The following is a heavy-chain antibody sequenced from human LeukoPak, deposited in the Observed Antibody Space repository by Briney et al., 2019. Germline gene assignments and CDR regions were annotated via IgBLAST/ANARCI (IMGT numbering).Heavy chain of an antibody. CDR1: GGSFSGYY. Sequence: PSETLSLTCAVYGGSFSGYYWSWIRQHPGKGLEWIGYIYYSGSTYYNPSLKSRVTISVDTSKNQFSLKLSSVTAADTAVYYCAGAAALSPDYWGQGTLVTVSS. CDR3: AGAAALSPDY. J-gene: IGHJ4*02. CDR2: IYYSGST. D-gene: IGHD6-25*01. V-gene: IGHV4-31*11.